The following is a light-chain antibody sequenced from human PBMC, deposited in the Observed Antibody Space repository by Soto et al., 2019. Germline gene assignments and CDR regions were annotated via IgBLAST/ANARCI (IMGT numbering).Light chain of an antibody. CDR2: EVS. CDR3: CSYANSGSFV. V-gene: IGLV2-14*01. CDR1: SSDVGGYNY. Sequence: QSALTQPASVSGSPGQSITISCTGTSSDVGGYNYVSWYQQHPGKAPKLMIYEVSNRPSGISHRFSGSRSGNTASLTISGLRAEDEADYYCCSYANSGSFVFGTGTKLTVL. J-gene: IGLJ1*01.